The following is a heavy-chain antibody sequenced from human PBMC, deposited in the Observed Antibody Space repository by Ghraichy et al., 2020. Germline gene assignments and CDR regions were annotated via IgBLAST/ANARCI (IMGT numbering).Heavy chain of an antibody. CDR3: AWTPLGIAVAAMGGWFDP. D-gene: IGHD6-19*01. V-gene: IGHV1-18*01. CDR2: ISAYNGNT. CDR1: GYTFTSYG. J-gene: IGHJ5*02. Sequence: ASVKVSCKASGYTFTSYGISWVRQAPGQGLEWMGWISAYNGNTNYAQKLQGRVTMTTDTSTSTAYMELRSLRSDDTAVYYCAWTPLGIAVAAMGGWFDPWGQGTLVTVSS.